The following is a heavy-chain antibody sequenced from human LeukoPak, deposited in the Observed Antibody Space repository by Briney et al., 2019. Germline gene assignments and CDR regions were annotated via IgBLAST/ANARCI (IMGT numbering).Heavy chain of an antibody. Sequence: GGSLRLSCAASGFPFSDYGMYWVRQAPGKGLESLAVISHDGSNKYYADSVKGRITISRDNSMNTLYLQMNSLRAEDTAVYYCAKVRWGSDNALDSWGQGTLVTGSS. J-gene: IGHJ4*02. CDR2: ISHDGSNK. V-gene: IGHV3-30*18. CDR1: GFPFSDYG. D-gene: IGHD3-16*01. CDR3: AKVRWGSDNALDS.